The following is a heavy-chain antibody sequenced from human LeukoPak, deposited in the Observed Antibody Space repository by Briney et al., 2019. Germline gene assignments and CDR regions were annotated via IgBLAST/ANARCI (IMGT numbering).Heavy chain of an antibody. D-gene: IGHD3-10*01. Sequence: ASVKVSCKASGYTFTSYDINWVRQATGQGLEWMGWMNPNSGNTGYAQKFQGRVTMTRNTSISTAYMELSSLRSEDTAVYYCARRRIIMVRGVIGHYNWFDPWGQGTLVTVSS. J-gene: IGHJ5*02. CDR3: ARRRIIMVRGVIGHYNWFDP. V-gene: IGHV1-8*01. CDR1: GYTFTSYD. CDR2: MNPNSGNT.